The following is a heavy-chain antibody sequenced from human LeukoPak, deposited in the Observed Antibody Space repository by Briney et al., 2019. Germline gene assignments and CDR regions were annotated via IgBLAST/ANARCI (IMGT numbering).Heavy chain of an antibody. D-gene: IGHD5-18*01. CDR2: TYYRSKWYY. J-gene: IGHJ4*02. CDR3: ARGGYDFDY. CDR1: GDSVSSNSDA. Sequence: SQTLSLTCAISGDSVSSNSDAWNWIRQSPSRGLEWLGRTYYRSKWYYDYAVAVKSRISINPDTSKNQFSLQLSSVTPEDTAVYYCARGGYDFDYWGQGTLVTVSS. V-gene: IGHV6-1*01.